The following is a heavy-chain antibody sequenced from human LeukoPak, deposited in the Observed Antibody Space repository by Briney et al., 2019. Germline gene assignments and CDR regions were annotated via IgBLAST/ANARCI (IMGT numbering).Heavy chain of an antibody. V-gene: IGHV3-21*01. D-gene: IGHD1-14*01. CDR3: ATETIGRHYDY. J-gene: IGHJ4*02. CDR2: IGPTGTDR. CDR1: GFTFSSCG. Sequence: GGSLRLSCAASGFTFSSCGFNWVRQAPGKGLEWVSSIGPTGTDRYYADSVRGLFTISRDNAKNSMYLQMDSLRDEDTAVYYCATETIGRHYDYWGQGTLLTVSS.